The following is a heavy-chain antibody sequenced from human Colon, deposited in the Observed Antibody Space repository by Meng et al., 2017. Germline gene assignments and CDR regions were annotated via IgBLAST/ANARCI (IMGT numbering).Heavy chain of an antibody. D-gene: IGHD4-17*01. CDR2: MSDSGTT. Sequence: QLHLHESGPGLVRPSDDLALVCTVSGGSIKSGGYHWSWVRQHPGKGLEYIRCMSDSGTTDYNPSLRSRVSISEIGSSKNQFSLTLRSVTAADTATYFCARDTLYGTDYWGQGVLVTVSS. J-gene: IGHJ4*02. CDR3: ARDTLYGTDY. CDR1: GGSIKSGGYH. V-gene: IGHV4-31*03.